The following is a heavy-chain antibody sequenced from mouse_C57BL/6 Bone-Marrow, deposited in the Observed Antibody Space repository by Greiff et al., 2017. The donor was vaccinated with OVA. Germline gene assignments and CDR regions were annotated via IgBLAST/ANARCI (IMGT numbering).Heavy chain of an antibody. Sequence: EVQVVESGGGLVQPKGSLKLSCAASGFTFNTYAMHWVRQAPGKGLEWVARIRSKSSNYATYYADSVKDRFTISRDDSQSMLYLQMNNLKTEDTAMYYCVRRGVYYYGSSYVGYFDVWGTGTTVTVSS. D-gene: IGHD1-1*01. J-gene: IGHJ1*03. CDR3: VRRGVYYYGSSYVGYFDV. CDR2: IRSKSSNYAT. CDR1: GFTFNTYA. V-gene: IGHV10-3*01.